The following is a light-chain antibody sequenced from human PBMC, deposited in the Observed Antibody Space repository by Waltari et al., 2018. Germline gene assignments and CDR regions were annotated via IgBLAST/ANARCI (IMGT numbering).Light chain of an antibody. CDR2: AAS. V-gene: IGKV3-15*01. CDR1: QSVSNN. Sequence: EIVMTQSPVTLSVSPGDRATLSCRASQSVSNNLAWYQQKPGQAPRLLIYAASTRGTGVPARFRGSGSGTEFTLTISSLQSEDFAVYYCQQYKNWPPITFGQGTRLEIK. CDR3: QQYKNWPPIT. J-gene: IGKJ5*01.